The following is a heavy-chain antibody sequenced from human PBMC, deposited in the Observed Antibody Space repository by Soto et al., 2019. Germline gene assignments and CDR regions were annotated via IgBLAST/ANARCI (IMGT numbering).Heavy chain of an antibody. J-gene: IGHJ4*02. CDR1: GFTFSSYA. V-gene: IGHV3-30-3*01. Sequence: QVQLVESGGGVVQPGRSLRLSCAASGFTFSSYAMHLVRQAPGKGLEWVAVISYDGSNKYYADSVKGRFTISRDNSKNTLYLQMNSLRAEDTAVYYCARDMDYWGQGTLVTVSS. CDR3: ARDMDY. CDR2: ISYDGSNK.